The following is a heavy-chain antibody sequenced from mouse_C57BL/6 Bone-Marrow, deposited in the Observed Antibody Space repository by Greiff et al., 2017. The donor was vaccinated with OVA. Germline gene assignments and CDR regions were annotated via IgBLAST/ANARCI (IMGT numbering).Heavy chain of an antibody. J-gene: IGHJ3*01. V-gene: IGHV1-47*01. Sequence: VKLQESGAELVKPGASVKMSCKASGYTFTTYPIEWMKQNHGKSLEWIGNFHPYNDDTKYNEKFKGKATLTVDKSSSTVYLELSRLTSDDSAVYYCARPRDYDGDWFAYWGQGTLVTVSA. CDR2: FHPYNDDT. D-gene: IGHD2-4*01. CDR1: GYTFTTYP. CDR3: ARPRDYDGDWFAY.